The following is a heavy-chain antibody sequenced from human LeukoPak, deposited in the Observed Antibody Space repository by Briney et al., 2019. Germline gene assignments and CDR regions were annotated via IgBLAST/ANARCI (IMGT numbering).Heavy chain of an antibody. CDR1: GGTFSSYA. Sequence: SVKVSCKASGGTFSSYAISWVRQAPGQGLEWMGGIIPIFGTANYAQKFQGRVTITTDESTSTAYMGLSSLRSEDTAVYYCAREVVVSTASGSIYWFDPWGQGTLVTVSS. D-gene: IGHD3-10*01. J-gene: IGHJ5*02. V-gene: IGHV1-69*05. CDR2: IIPIFGTA. CDR3: AREVVVSTASGSIYWFDP.